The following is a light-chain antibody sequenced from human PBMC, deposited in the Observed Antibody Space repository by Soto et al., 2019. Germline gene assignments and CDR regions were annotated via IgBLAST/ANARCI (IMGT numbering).Light chain of an antibody. CDR3: QYYDESLWT. CDR2: GAL. Sequence: ESVMTQSQATLSLSPGEGATLSCSASQSVVTSYLAWYQQKYGQSPRLLIYGALYRAPGIPDRFSGSGSGTDFTLSISRLEPEDFAVYYCQYYDESLWTFGQGTKVDI. J-gene: IGKJ1*01. CDR1: QSVVTSY. V-gene: IGKV3-20*01.